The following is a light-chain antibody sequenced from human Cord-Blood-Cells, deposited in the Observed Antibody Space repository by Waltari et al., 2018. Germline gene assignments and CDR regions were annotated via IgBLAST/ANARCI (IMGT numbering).Light chain of an antibody. CDR1: QSVSSN. Sequence: EIVMTQSPATLSVSPGERATLSCRASQSVSSNLAWYQQKPGQAPRILIYGASTRATGIPARFSGSGSGTEFTLTISSLQSKDFAVYYCQQYNNWPLTFGGGTKVEIK. CDR2: GAS. J-gene: IGKJ4*01. CDR3: QQYNNWPLT. V-gene: IGKV3-15*01.